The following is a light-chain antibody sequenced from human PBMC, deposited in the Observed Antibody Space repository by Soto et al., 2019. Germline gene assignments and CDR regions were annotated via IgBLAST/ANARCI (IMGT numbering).Light chain of an antibody. CDR2: GAS. CDR3: QQYNNWPPWT. J-gene: IGKJ1*01. CDR1: QSVDSN. Sequence: EIVMTQSPATLSVSPGERATLSCRASQSVDSNLAWYQQKPGQAPRLLIFGASTRATGIPARFSGSGSGTDFTLTISSLQSEDFGVYFCQQYNNWPPWTFGQGTKVDIK. V-gene: IGKV3D-15*01.